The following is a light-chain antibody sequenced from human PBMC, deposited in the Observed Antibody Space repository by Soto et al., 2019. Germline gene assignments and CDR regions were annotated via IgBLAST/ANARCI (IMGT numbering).Light chain of an antibody. J-gene: IGKJ5*01. CDR3: QQRSNWPPIT. V-gene: IGKV3-11*01. CDR1: QSVRSTY. CDR2: DAS. Sequence: DIVLTQSPGTLSLSPGERATLSCRASQSVRSTYLGWYQHKRGQAPRLLIYDASNRATGIPARFSGSGSGTDLTLTISSLEPEDFAVYYCQQRSNWPPITFGQGTRLENK.